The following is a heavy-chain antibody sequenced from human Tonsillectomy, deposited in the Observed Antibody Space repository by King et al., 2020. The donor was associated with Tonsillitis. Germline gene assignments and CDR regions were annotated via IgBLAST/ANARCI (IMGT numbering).Heavy chain of an antibody. D-gene: IGHD6-19*01. CDR2: IYTSGST. CDR1: GGSISSYY. Sequence: QLQESGPGLVKPSEILSLTCTVSGGSISSYYWSWIRQPAGKGLEWIGRIYTSGSTNYNPSLKSRVTMSVDTSKNQFSLKLSSVTAADTAVYYCARDWPSIAVAGYYYYMDVWGKGTTVTVSS. CDR3: ARDWPSIAVAGYYYYMDV. V-gene: IGHV4-4*07. J-gene: IGHJ6*03.